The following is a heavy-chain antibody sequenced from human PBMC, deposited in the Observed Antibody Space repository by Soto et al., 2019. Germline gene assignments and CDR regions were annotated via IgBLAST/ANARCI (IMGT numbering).Heavy chain of an antibody. D-gene: IGHD2-2*01. CDR3: AKDPYDCSSTSCYPFDY. V-gene: IGHV3-30*18. Sequence: QVQLVESGGGVVQPGRSLRLSCAASGFTFSSYGMHWVRQAPGKGLEWVAVISYDGSNKYYADSVKGRFTISRENSKNTLYLQMNSLRAEDTAVYYCAKDPYDCSSTSCYPFDYWGQGTLVTVSS. J-gene: IGHJ4*02. CDR2: ISYDGSNK. CDR1: GFTFSSYG.